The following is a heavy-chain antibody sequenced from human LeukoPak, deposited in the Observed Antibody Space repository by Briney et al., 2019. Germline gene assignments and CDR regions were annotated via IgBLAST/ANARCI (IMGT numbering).Heavy chain of an antibody. CDR1: GYSISSGYY. CDR3: ARHVPYYYYMDV. J-gene: IGHJ6*03. Sequence: SETLSLTCTVSGYSISSGYYWSWIRQPPGKGLEWIGYIYYSGSTNYNPSLKSRVTISVDTSKNQFSLKLSSVTAADTAVYYCARHVPYYYYMDVWGKGTTVTISS. V-gene: IGHV4-61*01. CDR2: IYYSGST.